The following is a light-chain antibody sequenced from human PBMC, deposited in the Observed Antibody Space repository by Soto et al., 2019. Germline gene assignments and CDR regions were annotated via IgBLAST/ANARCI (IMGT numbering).Light chain of an antibody. V-gene: IGLV2-14*01. CDR1: SSDGGGYNY. Sequence: QSPLTHPASVSGSPGQAMTICCTGKSSDGGGYNYVSWYQQHPGKAPKLMIYEVSNPPSGVSNRFSGSKSGNTASLTISGLQAEAEADYYCSSYTSSSALFGGGTKVTVL. CDR2: EVS. CDR3: SSYTSSSAL. J-gene: IGLJ2*01.